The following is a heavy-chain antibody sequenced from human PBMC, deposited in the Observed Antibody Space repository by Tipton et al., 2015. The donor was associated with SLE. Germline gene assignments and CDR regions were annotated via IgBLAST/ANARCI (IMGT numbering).Heavy chain of an antibody. CDR1: GGSFSGYY. CDR3: ASGMLTGQACFDT. D-gene: IGHD3-9*01. Sequence: TLSLTCAVYGGSFSGYYWTWIRQPPGKGLEWIGEINQSGSTNYRPSLKSRVTILVDTSKNQFSLKLMSVTAADTAVYYCASGMLTGQACFDTWGPGTEVTVSS. CDR2: INQSGST. V-gene: IGHV4-34*01. J-gene: IGHJ3*02.